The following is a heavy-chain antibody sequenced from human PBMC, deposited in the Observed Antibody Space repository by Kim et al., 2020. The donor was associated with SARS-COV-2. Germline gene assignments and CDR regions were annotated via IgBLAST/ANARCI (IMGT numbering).Heavy chain of an antibody. V-gene: IGHV4-30-4*01. Sequence: SETLSLTCTVSGGSISSGDYYWSWIRQPPGKGLEWIGYIYYSGSTYYNPSLKSRVTISVDTSKNQFSLKLSSVTAADTAVYYCAAGPLWFGELLGAFDIWGQGKMVAVSS. D-gene: IGHD3-10*01. CDR3: AAGPLWFGELLGAFDI. J-gene: IGHJ3*02. CDR1: GGSISSGDYY. CDR2: IYYSGST.